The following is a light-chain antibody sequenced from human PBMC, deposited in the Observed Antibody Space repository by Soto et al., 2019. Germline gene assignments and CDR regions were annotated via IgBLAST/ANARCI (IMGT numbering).Light chain of an antibody. CDR3: QQRRDWPLT. V-gene: IGKV3-11*01. CDR2: DAS. J-gene: IGKJ4*01. CDR1: QSVSSY. Sequence: EIVLTQSPATLSLSPGERATLSCRASQSVSSYLAWYPQKPGQAPRLLISDASNRATGIPARFSGSGSGTDFTVTVSSLETEDFAVYYCQQRRDWPLTFGGGTKVEI.